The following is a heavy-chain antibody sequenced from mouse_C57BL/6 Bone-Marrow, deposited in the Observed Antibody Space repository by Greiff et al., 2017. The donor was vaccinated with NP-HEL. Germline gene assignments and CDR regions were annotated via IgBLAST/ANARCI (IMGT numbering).Heavy chain of an antibody. CDR1: GYSFTDYN. CDR2: INPNYGTT. CDR3: ARGITTVVATWRYFDV. V-gene: IGHV1-39*01. D-gene: IGHD1-1*01. J-gene: IGHJ1*03. Sequence: VQLQQSGPELVKPGASVKISCKASGYSFTDYNMNWVKQSNGKSLEWIGVINPNYGTTSYNQKFKGKATLTVDQSSSTAYMQLNSLTSEDSAVYYCARGITTVVATWRYFDVWGTGTTVTVSS.